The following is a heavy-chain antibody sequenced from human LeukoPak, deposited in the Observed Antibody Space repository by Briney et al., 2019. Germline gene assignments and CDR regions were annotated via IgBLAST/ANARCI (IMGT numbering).Heavy chain of an antibody. V-gene: IGHV3-33*01. CDR3: VRNSYDSSGYYDY. D-gene: IGHD3-22*01. CDR2: IWYDGSNK. CDR1: GFTFSDYG. J-gene: IGHJ4*02. Sequence: GGSLRLSCAASGFTFSDYGMHWVRQAPGKGLEWVAVIWYDGSNKYYADSVKGRFTISRDNSRNTLYLQMNSLRAEDTAVYYCVRNSYDSSGYYDYWGQGTLVTVSS.